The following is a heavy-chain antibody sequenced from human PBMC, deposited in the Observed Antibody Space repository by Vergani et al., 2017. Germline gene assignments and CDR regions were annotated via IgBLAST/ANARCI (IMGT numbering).Heavy chain of an antibody. CDR2: IYHRGST. CDR1: GYSISSGYY. Sequence: QVPLQESGPGLVTPSETLSLTCAVSGYSISSGYYWGWIRQPPGKGLEWIGSIYHRGSTYYNPSLKSRVTISVDTSKNQFSLKLSSVTAADTAVYYCARLSLSPMVRRVPYYFDYWGQGTLVTVSS. D-gene: IGHD3-10*01. V-gene: IGHV4-38-2*01. J-gene: IGHJ4*02. CDR3: ARLSLSPMVRRVPYYFDY.